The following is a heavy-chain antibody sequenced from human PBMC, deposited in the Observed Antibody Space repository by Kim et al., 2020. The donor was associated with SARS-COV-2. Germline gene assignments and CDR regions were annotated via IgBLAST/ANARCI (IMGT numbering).Heavy chain of an antibody. CDR3: ARHGCTGGVCYFDP. CDR1: GGSISSSDYY. J-gene: IGHJ5*02. Sequence: SETLSLTCTVSGGSISSSDYYWGWIRQPPGKGLEGIGSIYYTGTTYYNPSLKSRVTISVDTSKNQFSLMLSSVTDATAYYCARHGCTGGVCYFDPCAQGT. CDR2: IYYTGTT. V-gene: IGHV4-39*01. D-gene: IGHD2-8*02.